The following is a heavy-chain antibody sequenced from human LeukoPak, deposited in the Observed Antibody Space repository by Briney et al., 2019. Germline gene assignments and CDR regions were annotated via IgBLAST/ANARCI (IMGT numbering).Heavy chain of an antibody. J-gene: IGHJ4*02. Sequence: SETLSLTCTVSGGSISSHYGSWIRQPPGKGQEWIGYIYYSGSTNYNPSLKSRVTISVDTSKNQFSLKLSSVTAADTAVYYCAWYSGVPAAISYWGQGTLVTVSS. D-gene: IGHD2-2*01. CDR1: GGSISSHY. CDR3: AWYSGVPAAISY. V-gene: IGHV4-59*11. CDR2: IYYSGST.